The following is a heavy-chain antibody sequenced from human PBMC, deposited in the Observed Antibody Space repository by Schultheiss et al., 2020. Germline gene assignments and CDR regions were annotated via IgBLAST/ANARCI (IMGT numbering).Heavy chain of an antibody. CDR3: ARGWEPNYYYGMDV. Sequence: GRSLRLSCAASGFTFSSYGMHWVRQAPGKGLEWVAVISYDGSNKYYADSVKGRFTISRDNAKSSLYLQMNSLRAEDTAVYYCARGWEPNYYYGMDVWGQGTTVTGSS. V-gene: IGHV3-30*03. J-gene: IGHJ6*02. CDR2: ISYDGSNK. D-gene: IGHD1-26*01. CDR1: GFTFSSYG.